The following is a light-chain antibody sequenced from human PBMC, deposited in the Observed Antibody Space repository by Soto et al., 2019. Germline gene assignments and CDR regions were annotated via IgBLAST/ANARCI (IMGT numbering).Light chain of an antibody. V-gene: IGKV3-20*01. J-gene: IGKJ1*01. CDR1: QSVSSSY. Sequence: EIVLTQSPGTLSLSPGERATLSCSAGQSVSSSYLAWYQQKPGQAPRLLSYGASNRATGIPDRFSGSGSGTDFTLTISRLEPEDFAVYYCQQYGSSGTFGQGTKVDI. CDR3: QQYGSSGT. CDR2: GAS.